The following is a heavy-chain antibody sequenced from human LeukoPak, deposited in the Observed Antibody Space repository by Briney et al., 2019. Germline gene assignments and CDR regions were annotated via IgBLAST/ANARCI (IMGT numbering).Heavy chain of an antibody. J-gene: IGHJ4*02. D-gene: IGHD3-16*01. CDR1: GFAFGSEA. Sequence: GGSLRLSCAVSGFAFGSEAMSWVRQSPARGLEWVASISPGGGTTYYADYVKGRFSISRDNSKNTLYLHMNSLRVEDTAVYYCAKDGGYWGQGTLVTVSS. V-gene: IGHV3-23*01. CDR3: AKDGGY. CDR2: ISPGGGTT.